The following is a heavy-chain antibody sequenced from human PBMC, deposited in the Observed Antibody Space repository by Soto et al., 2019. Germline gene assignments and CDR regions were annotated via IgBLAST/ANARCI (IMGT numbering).Heavy chain of an antibody. V-gene: IGHV3-33*01. CDR1: GFIFSNFG. CDR2: VWYDGSNG. D-gene: IGHD1-1*01. CDR3: ARDPRTTRASAMDV. J-gene: IGHJ6*02. Sequence: GGSLRLSCAASGFIFSNFGMHWVRQAPGKGLEWVAGVWYDGSNGVSADSVRGRFTISRDNSKNTLYLQMTSLRAEDTAVYYCARDPRTTRASAMDVWGQGTTVTVSS.